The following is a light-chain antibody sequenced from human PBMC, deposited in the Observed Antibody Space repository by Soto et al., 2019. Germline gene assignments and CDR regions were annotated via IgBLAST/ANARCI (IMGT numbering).Light chain of an antibody. CDR2: ASS. Sequence: DIQLTQSPSFLSASVGDRVTISCRASQGISSYLAWYQQTPGKAPKLLIYASSTLQSGVPSRFSGSGSGTEFTLTIGSLQPEDFATYYCQQLNTFPVSCGQGTRLVI. CDR1: QGISSY. J-gene: IGKJ5*01. V-gene: IGKV1-9*01. CDR3: QQLNTFPVS.